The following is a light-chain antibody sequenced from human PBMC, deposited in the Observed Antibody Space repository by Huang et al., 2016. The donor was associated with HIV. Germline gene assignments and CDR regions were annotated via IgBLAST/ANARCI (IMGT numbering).Light chain of an antibody. J-gene: IGKJ2*01. Sequence: DIQMTQSPSTLSASVGDRVSITCRASQNINTWLAWYQQQPGKAPNLLVYRASSLQSGVPSRFAGSGSGTEFTLIINSLQADDVATYYCQQYKTYLYTFGQGTKLEI. V-gene: IGKV1-5*03. CDR3: QQYKTYLYT. CDR2: RAS. CDR1: QNINTW.